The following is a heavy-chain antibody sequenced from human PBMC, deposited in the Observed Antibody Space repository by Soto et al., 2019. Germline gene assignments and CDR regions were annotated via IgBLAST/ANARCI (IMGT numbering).Heavy chain of an antibody. CDR1: GFTFSSYW. D-gene: IGHD6-19*01. V-gene: IGHV3-7*01. Sequence: GGSLRLSCAASGFTFSSYWMSWFRQAPGKGLEWVANIKQDGSEKYYVDSVKGRFTLSRDNAQNSLQLQMNSLRTEDTAIYFCARVAYGNGWIFDHWGQGTLVTV. J-gene: IGHJ4*01. CDR2: IKQDGSEK. CDR3: ARVAYGNGWIFDH.